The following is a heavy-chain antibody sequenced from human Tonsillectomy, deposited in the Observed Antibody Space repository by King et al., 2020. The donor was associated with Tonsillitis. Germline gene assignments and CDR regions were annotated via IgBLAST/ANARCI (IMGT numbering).Heavy chain of an antibody. CDR2: IKSKTDGGTA. D-gene: IGHD2-2*01. V-gene: IGHV3-15*01. Sequence: VQLVESGGGLVKPGGSLRLSCAASVFSFSNAWMSWVRQAPGKGLEWVGRIKSKTDGGTADYAAPVRGRFTISRDDSKNTLDLQMSSLKTEDTAVYYCTTDSSGLVVPAADWGQGTLVTVSS. J-gene: IGHJ4*02. CDR1: VFSFSNAW. CDR3: TTDSSGLVVPAAD.